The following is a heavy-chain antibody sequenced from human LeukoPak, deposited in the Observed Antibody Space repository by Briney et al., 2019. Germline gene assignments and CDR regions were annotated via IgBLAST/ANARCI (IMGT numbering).Heavy chain of an antibody. CDR3: ARDWGTYYDILTGYSLGY. Sequence: GGSLRLSCAASGFTFSNAWMSWVRQAPGKGLEWVGRIKSKTDGGTTDYAAPVKGRFTISRDDSKNTLYLQMNSLRAEDTAVYYCARDWGTYYDILTGYSLGYWGQGTLVTVSS. CDR1: GFTFSNAW. J-gene: IGHJ4*02. D-gene: IGHD3-9*01. V-gene: IGHV3-15*01. CDR2: IKSKTDGGTT.